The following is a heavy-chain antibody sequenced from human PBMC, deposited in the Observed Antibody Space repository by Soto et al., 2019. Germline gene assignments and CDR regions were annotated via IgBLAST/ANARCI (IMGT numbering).Heavy chain of an antibody. J-gene: IGHJ6*02. CDR2: IIPLLKTV. V-gene: IGHV1-69*06. CDR3: ARDPVDRFGYLDV. D-gene: IGHD6-25*01. Sequence: QAELVQSGAEVKKPGSSVNVSCKASGGTFASYSITWVRQAPGQRLEWMGEIIPLLKTVNYAQKFQGRVTITGDRSTSTVYMALSRLRSDDTAVYYCARDPVDRFGYLDVWGHGTTVTVS. CDR1: GGTFASYS.